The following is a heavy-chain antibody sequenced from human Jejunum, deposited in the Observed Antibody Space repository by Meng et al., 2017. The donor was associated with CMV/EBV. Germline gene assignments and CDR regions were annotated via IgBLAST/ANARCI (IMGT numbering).Heavy chain of an antibody. D-gene: IGHD6-19*01. Sequence: EVPLVGSGGGLVQPGGSLRTSCAASGFTLSGHWMHWVRRAPGKGLVWVSRINGDGSSTSYAESVKGRFTISRDNAKNTLYLQMNSLRADDTGVYYCVRGTSAWYGVDYWGQGTLVTVSS. CDR3: VRGTSAWYGVDY. J-gene: IGHJ4*02. CDR2: INGDGSST. V-gene: IGHV3-74*01. CDR1: GFTLSGHW.